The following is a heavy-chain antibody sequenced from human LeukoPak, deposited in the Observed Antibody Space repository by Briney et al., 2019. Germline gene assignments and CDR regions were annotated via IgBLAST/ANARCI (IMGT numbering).Heavy chain of an antibody. D-gene: IGHD2-2*02. CDR3: AKDTKERVVPAAISFDY. V-gene: IGHV3-21*01. CDR2: ISSSSSYI. J-gene: IGHJ4*02. Sequence: GGSLRLSCAASGFTFSSYSMNWVRQAPGKGLEWVSSISSSSSYIYYADSVKGRFTISRDNAKNSLYLQMNSLRAEDTAVYYCAKDTKERVVPAAISFDYWGQGTLVTVSS. CDR1: GFTFSSYS.